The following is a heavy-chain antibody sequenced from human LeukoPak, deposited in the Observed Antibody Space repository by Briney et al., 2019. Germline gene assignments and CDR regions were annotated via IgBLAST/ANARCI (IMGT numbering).Heavy chain of an antibody. V-gene: IGHV3-20*04. CDR1: GFTFDDYG. D-gene: IGHD2-15*01. J-gene: IGHJ6*02. CDR2: INWNGGST. CDR3: ARSVVVVAATDYYGMDV. Sequence: GGSLRLSCAASGFTFDDYGMNWVRQAPGKGLEWVSGINWNGGSTGYADSVKGRFTISRDNAKNSLYLQMNSLRAEDTAVYYCARSVVVVAATDYYGMDVWGQGTTVTVSS.